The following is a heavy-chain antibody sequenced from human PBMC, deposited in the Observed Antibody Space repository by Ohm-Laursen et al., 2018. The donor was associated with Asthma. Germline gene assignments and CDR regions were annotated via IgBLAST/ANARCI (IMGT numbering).Heavy chain of an antibody. D-gene: IGHD1-26*01. V-gene: IGHV3-21*01. CDR3: ARIGPEWELPGREYSLHH. Sequence: GSLRLSCTASGYSFSLYSIHWICQAPGKGLEWVASISTASTFIYYADSVRGRFTTSRDNAKNLVYLQMDGLRVDDTALYYCARIGPEWELPGREYSLHHWGEGTLVTVSS. J-gene: IGHJ1*01. CDR1: GYSFSLYS. CDR2: ISTASTFI.